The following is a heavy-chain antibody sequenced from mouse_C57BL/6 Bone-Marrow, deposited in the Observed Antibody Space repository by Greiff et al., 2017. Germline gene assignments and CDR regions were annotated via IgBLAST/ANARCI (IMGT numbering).Heavy chain of an antibody. V-gene: IGHV1-82*01. J-gene: IGHJ1*03. Sequence: VQLQQSGPELVKPGASVKISCKASGYAFSSSWMNWVKQRPGKGLEWIGRIYPGDGDTNYNGKFKSKATLTAAKSSSTAYMQLSSLTSEDSAFYFCANGDFDVWGTGTTVTVSS. CDR1: GYAFSSSW. CDR3: ANGDFDV. CDR2: IYPGDGDT.